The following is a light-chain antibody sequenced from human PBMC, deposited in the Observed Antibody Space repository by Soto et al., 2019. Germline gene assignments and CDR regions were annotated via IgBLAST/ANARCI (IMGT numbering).Light chain of an antibody. J-gene: IGKJ3*01. CDR1: QGISSY. CDR3: QQLNSYPIT. V-gene: IGKV1-9*01. CDR2: AAS. Sequence: DIQLTQSPSSLSASVGDRVTITCRANQGISSYLAWYQQKPGKAPKLLIYAASTLQSGVPSRFSGSGSGTEFTLTISSLQPEDFATYYCQQLNSYPITFGPGTKVDIK.